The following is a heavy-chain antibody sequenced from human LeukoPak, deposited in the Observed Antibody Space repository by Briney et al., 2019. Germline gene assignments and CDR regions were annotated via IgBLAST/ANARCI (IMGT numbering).Heavy chain of an antibody. CDR2: LYSDGRT. Sequence: GGSLRLSCAASGFSVSADYMTWVRQAPGKGLEWVSVLYSDGRTYYADSVKGRFTISRDNSKNTLYLQMNSLRAEDTAVYYCARGERRTYYFDYWGQGTLVTVSS. D-gene: IGHD1-26*01. J-gene: IGHJ4*02. CDR3: ARGERRTYYFDY. V-gene: IGHV3-53*05. CDR1: GFSVSADY.